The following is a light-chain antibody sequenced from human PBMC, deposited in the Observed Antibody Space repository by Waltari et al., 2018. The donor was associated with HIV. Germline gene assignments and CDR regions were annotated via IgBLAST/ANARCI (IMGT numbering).Light chain of an antibody. V-gene: IGLV2-14*03. J-gene: IGLJ2*01. CDR2: GVS. CDR1: TTDIGGYNY. Sequence: QSALTQPASVSGSPGQWITISCNGTTTDIGGYNYVSWYQRHPDKAPKLIIFGVSNRPSGISSRFSGSKSGNTASLTISGLQAEDEADYYCCSYTKLTTHYVLFGGGTKLTVL. CDR3: CSYTKLTTHYVL.